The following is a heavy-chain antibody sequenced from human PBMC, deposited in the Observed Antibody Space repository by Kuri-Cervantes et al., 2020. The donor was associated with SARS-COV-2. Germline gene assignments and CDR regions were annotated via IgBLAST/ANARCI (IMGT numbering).Heavy chain of an antibody. V-gene: IGHV1-18*01. D-gene: IGHD3-3*01. CDR1: GYTFTSYG. CDR3: VREDYDFWSGYSDY. Sequence: ASVKVSCKASGYTFTSYGISWVRQAPGQGLEWMGWISAYNGNTNYAQKLQGRVTMTTDTSTSTAYMELRSLRSDDTAVYYCVREDYDFWSGYSDYWGQGTLVTVSS. CDR2: ISAYNGNT. J-gene: IGHJ4*02.